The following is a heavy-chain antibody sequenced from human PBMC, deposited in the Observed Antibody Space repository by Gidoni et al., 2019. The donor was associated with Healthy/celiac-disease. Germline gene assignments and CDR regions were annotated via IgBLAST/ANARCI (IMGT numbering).Heavy chain of an antibody. CDR1: GFTFSSYS. V-gene: IGHV3-21*01. CDR3: ARGSSLRGAGNWFDP. J-gene: IGHJ5*02. CDR2: ISSSSSYI. Sequence: EVQLVESGGGLVKPGGSLRLSCAASGFTFSSYSRNWVRQAPGKGLEWVSSISSSSSYIYYADSVKGRFTISRDNAKNSLYLQMNSLRAEDTAVYYCARGSSLRGAGNWFDPWGQGTLVTISS. D-gene: IGHD3-10*01.